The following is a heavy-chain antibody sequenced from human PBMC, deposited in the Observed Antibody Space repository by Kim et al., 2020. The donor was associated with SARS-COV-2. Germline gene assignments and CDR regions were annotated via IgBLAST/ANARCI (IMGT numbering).Heavy chain of an antibody. D-gene: IGHD3-22*01. V-gene: IGHV3-9*01. Sequence: GGSLRLSCAASGFTFDDYAMHWVRQAPGKGLEWVSGISWNSGSIGYADSVKGRFTISRDNAKNSLYLQMNSLRAEDTALYYCAKGFYDSSGYYYGRDAFDIWGQGTMVTVSS. CDR3: AKGFYDSSGYYYGRDAFDI. CDR1: GFTFDDYA. J-gene: IGHJ3*02. CDR2: ISWNSGSI.